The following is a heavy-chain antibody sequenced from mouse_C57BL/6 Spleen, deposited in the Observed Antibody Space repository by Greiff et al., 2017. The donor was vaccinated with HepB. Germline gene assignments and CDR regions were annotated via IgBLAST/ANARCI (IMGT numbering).Heavy chain of an antibody. D-gene: IGHD2-5*01. V-gene: IGHV5-6*01. Sequence: EVQVVESGGDLVKPGGSLKLSCAASGFTFSSYGMSWVRQTPDKRLEWVATISSGGSYTYYPDSVKGRFTISRDNAKNTLYLQMSSRKSEDTAMYYWARQAYYSNGGWFAYWGKGILVPVSA. J-gene: IGHJ3*01. CDR3: ARQAYYSNGGWFAY. CDR1: GFTFSSYG. CDR2: ISSGGSYT.